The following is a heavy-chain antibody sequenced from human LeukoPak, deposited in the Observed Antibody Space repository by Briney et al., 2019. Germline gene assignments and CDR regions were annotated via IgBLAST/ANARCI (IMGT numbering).Heavy chain of an antibody. D-gene: IGHD6-6*01. J-gene: IGHJ4*02. CDR1: GFTVSSNY. CDR2: IYSGGST. V-gene: IGHV3-53*01. CDR3: ARDSSSAFDY. Sequence: PGGSLRLSCAASGFTVSSNYMSWVRQAPGKGLKWVSVIYSGGSTYYADSVKGRFTISRDNSKNTLYLQMNSLRAEDTAVYYCARDSSSAFDYWGQGTLVTVPS.